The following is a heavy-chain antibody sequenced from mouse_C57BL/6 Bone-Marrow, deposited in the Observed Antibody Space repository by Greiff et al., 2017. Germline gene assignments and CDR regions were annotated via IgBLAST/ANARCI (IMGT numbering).Heavy chain of an antibody. D-gene: IGHD1-1*01. V-gene: IGHV1-81*01. Sequence: VKLMESGAELARPGASVKLSCKASGYTFTSYGISWVKQRNGQGLEWIGEIYPRSGNTNYNETFKGKATLTADKSSRPAYMELRSLTSDDSAVYFFARVIYYYGPGWFAYWGQGTLVTVSA. CDR2: IYPRSGNT. J-gene: IGHJ3*01. CDR3: ARVIYYYGPGWFAY. CDR1: GYTFTSYG.